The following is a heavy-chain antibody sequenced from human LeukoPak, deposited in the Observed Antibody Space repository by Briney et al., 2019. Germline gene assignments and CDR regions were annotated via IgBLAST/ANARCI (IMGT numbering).Heavy chain of an antibody. D-gene: IGHD1-26*01. CDR1: GFTFSSYA. CDR2: FSSNGGVA. Sequence: GGSLRLSCAASGFTFSSYAMNWVRQAAGPELEYFSAFSSNGGVAYYTNSVKGRSTISRDNSKNTLYLQMGSLRDEDMAVYYCARGGYGASTPYYMDVWGKGTTVTVSS. V-gene: IGHV3-64*01. J-gene: IGHJ6*03. CDR3: ARGGYGASTPYYMDV.